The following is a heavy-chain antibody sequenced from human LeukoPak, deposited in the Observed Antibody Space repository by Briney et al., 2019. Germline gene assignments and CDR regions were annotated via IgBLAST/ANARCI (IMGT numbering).Heavy chain of an antibody. J-gene: IGHJ4*02. CDR3: ARSFWGSYSDF. Sequence: PGGSLRLSCAASGFTFSEYWMHWVRQAPGKGLMWVSRITSDGSDTNYADSVKGRFTLSRDNAKNTLYLQMNSLRAEDTAVYYCARSFWGSYSDFWGQGTLVTVSS. CDR2: ITSDGSDT. CDR1: GFTFSEYW. V-gene: IGHV3-74*01. D-gene: IGHD3-16*01.